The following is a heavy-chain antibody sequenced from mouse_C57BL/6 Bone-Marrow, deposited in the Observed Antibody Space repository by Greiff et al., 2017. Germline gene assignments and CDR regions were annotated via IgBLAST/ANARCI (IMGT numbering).Heavy chain of an antibody. CDR2: IYPRSGNT. CDR3: ARGPFYGSSPYWYFDV. CDR1: GYTFTSYG. V-gene: IGHV1-81*01. Sequence: VQLQQSGAELARPGASVKLSCKASGYTFTSYGISWVKQRTGQGLEWIGEIYPRSGNTYYNEKFKGKATLTADKSSSTAYMELRSLTSEDSAVYFCARGPFYGSSPYWYFDVWGTGTTGTVSS. D-gene: IGHD1-1*01. J-gene: IGHJ1*03.